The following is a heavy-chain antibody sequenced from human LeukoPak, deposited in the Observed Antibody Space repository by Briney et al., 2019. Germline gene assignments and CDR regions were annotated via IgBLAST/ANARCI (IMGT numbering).Heavy chain of an antibody. Sequence: GGSLRLSCAASGFTFSSYSMNWVRQAPGKGLEWVSYISSSSSTIYYADSVKGRFTISRDNAKNSLYLQMNSLRAEDTAVYYCAREDIVVVPAAIGYYYYYMDVWGKGTTVTVSS. D-gene: IGHD2-2*01. CDR2: ISSSSSTI. CDR1: GFTFSSYS. J-gene: IGHJ6*03. CDR3: AREDIVVVPAAIGYYYYYMDV. V-gene: IGHV3-48*04.